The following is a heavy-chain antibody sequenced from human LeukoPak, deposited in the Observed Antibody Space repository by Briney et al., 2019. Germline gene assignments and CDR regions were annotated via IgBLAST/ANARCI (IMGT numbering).Heavy chain of an antibody. CDR2: ISYDGSNE. CDR3: AKDKQQLVLDAFDI. D-gene: IGHD6-13*01. Sequence: QPGGSLRLSCAASGFTFSRYAMHWVRQAPGKGLEWVAVISYDGSNEYYADSVKGRFTISRDNSKNTLYLQMNSLRPEDTAVYYCAKDKQQLVLDAFDIWGQGTMVTVSS. CDR1: GFTFSRYA. V-gene: IGHV3-30-3*01. J-gene: IGHJ3*02.